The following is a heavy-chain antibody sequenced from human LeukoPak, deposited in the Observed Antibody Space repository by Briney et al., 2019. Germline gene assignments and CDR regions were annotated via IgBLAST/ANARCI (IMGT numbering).Heavy chain of an antibody. V-gene: IGHV1-24*01. D-gene: IGHD3-10*01. CDR2: FDPEDGET. CDR1: GYTLTELS. Sequence: ASVKVSCEVSGYTLTELSMHWVRQAPGKGLEWMGGFDPEDGETIYAQKFQGRVTMTEDTSTDTAYMELSSLRSEDTAVYYCATVLWFGEPPAHWGQGTLVTVSS. J-gene: IGHJ4*02. CDR3: ATVLWFGEPPAH.